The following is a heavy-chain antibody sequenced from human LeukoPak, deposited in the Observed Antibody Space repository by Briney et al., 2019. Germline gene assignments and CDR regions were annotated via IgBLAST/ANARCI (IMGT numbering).Heavy chain of an antibody. D-gene: IGHD2-2*01. Sequence: GSLRLSCAASGYTFSSYEMNWVRQAPGKGLEWVPYISSSGSTIYYADSVKGRFTISRDNAKNSLYLQMNSLRAEDTAVYYCARDRCSSTSCATSPANYYYYGMDVWGQGTTVTVSS. J-gene: IGHJ6*02. CDR2: ISSSGSTI. CDR1: GYTFSSYE. V-gene: IGHV3-48*03. CDR3: ARDRCSSTSCATSPANYYYYGMDV.